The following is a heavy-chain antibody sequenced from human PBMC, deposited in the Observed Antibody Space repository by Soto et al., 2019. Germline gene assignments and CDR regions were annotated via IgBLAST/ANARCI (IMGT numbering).Heavy chain of an antibody. J-gene: IGHJ6*02. CDR1: GFTFSSYG. CDR3: AKLPELPGIAAAGVSDYYYYGMDV. Sequence: QPGGSLRLSCAASGFTFSSYGMRWVRQAPGKGLEWVAVISYDGSNKYYADSVKGRFTISRDNSKNTLYLQMNSLRAEDTAVYYCAKLPELPGIAAAGVSDYYYYGMDVWGQGTTVTVSS. D-gene: IGHD6-13*01. CDR2: ISYDGSNK. V-gene: IGHV3-30*18.